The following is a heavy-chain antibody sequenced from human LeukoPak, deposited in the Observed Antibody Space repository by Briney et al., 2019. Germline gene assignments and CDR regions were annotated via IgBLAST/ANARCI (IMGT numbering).Heavy chain of an antibody. CDR1: GFTVSSNY. Sequence: GGSLRLSCAASGFTVSSNYMSWVRQAPGKGLEWVSVIYSGGSTDYADSVKGRFTISRDTSKNTLYLQTNSLRAEDTAVYYCARYSTGWYYDYWGQGTLVTVSS. J-gene: IGHJ4*02. V-gene: IGHV3-53*01. CDR3: ARYSTGWYYDY. CDR2: IYSGGST. D-gene: IGHD6-19*01.